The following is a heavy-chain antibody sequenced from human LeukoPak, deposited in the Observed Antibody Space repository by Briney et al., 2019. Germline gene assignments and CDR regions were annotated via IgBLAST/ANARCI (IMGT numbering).Heavy chain of an antibody. D-gene: IGHD3-10*01. Sequence: GGSLRLSCAASGFIFSSYAMHWVRQAPGTGLEWVAVIWSDGSNKYYADSVKGRFTISRDNSKNTLYLQMNSLRAEDTAVYYCAKKEGSGSYRPFDYWGQGTLVTVSS. J-gene: IGHJ4*02. V-gene: IGHV3-33*03. CDR2: IWSDGSNK. CDR1: GFIFSSYA. CDR3: AKKEGSGSYRPFDY.